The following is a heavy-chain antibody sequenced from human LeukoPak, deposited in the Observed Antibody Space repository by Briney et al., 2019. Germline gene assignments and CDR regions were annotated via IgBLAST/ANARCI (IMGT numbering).Heavy chain of an antibody. J-gene: IGHJ5*02. CDR2: IYYSGST. D-gene: IGHD1-14*01. CDR3: ARDVRVSGLEQPDWFDP. Sequence: SETLSLTCTVSGGSISSYYWSWIRQPPGKGLEWIGYIYYSGSTNYNPSLKSRVTISVDTSKNQFSLKLSSVTAADTAVYYCARDVRVSGLEQPDWFDPWGQGTLVTVSS. CDR1: GGSISSYY. V-gene: IGHV4-59*01.